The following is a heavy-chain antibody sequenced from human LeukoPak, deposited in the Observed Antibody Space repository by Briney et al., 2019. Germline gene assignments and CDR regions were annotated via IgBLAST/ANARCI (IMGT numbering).Heavy chain of an antibody. D-gene: IGHD1-26*01. CDR1: GGSISSSSYY. Sequence: SETLSLTCTVSGGSISSSSYYWGWLRQPPGKGLEWIGSIYYSGSTYYNPSLKSRFTISVDTSKNQFSLKLSSVTAADTAVYYCARRPVGATYAFDIWGQGTMVTVSS. CDR2: IYYSGST. J-gene: IGHJ3*02. CDR3: ARRPVGATYAFDI. V-gene: IGHV4-39*01.